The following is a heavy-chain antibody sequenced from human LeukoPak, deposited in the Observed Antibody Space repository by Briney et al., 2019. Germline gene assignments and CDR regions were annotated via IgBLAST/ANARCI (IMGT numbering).Heavy chain of an antibody. Sequence: SVKVSCKASGDTFSSYGISWVRQAPGQGLEWMGGIIPMFAKSIYAQKFQGRVTIIADKSTSTAYMELSSLRSEDTAVYYCARQRAARLAFSDASDLWGQGTMVTVSS. CDR3: ARQRAARLAFSDASDL. D-gene: IGHD6-6*01. V-gene: IGHV1-69*06. CDR1: GDTFSSYG. CDR2: IIPMFAKS. J-gene: IGHJ3*01.